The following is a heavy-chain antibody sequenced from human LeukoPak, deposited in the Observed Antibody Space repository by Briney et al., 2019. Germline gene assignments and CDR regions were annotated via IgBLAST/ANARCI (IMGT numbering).Heavy chain of an antibody. CDR2: ISYDGSNT. V-gene: IGHV3-30*03. D-gene: IGHD6-19*01. CDR3: ARSIAVAGYYFDY. Sequence: GGSLRLSCAASGFTFSSYGMHWVRQAPGKGLEWVAVISYDGSNTYYADSVKGRFTISRDNSKNTLYLQMNSLRAEDTAVYYCARSIAVAGYYFDYWGQGTLVTVSS. CDR1: GFTFSSYG. J-gene: IGHJ4*02.